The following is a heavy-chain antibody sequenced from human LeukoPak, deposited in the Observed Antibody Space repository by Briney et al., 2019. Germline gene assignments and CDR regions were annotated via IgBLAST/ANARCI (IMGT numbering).Heavy chain of an antibody. Sequence: SETLSLTCSVSGVPVSDGRYYWTWIRQYPGKGLEWIGYKYYSGSAKYNPSLESRLTISIDTSKNQFSLQLSSVTAADTATYYCATPYCSSISCLDVFNMWSQGTRVTVSS. D-gene: IGHD2-2*01. J-gene: IGHJ3*02. CDR1: GVPVSDGRYY. CDR2: KYYSGSA. V-gene: IGHV4-31*03. CDR3: ATPYCSSISCLDVFNM.